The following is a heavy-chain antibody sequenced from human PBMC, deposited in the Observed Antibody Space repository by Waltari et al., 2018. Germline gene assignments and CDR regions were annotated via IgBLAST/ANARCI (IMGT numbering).Heavy chain of an antibody. V-gene: IGHV1-2*02. CDR2: IDPNSGAT. CDR3: ARDGSLDI. CDR1: GYSFIDYY. J-gene: IGHJ3*02. Sequence: QAQLVQSGAEVKKRGASVKVSCKASGYSFIDYYMYWLRQAPGQGLEWMGWIDPNSGATKYTQRFQGRVSMTRDTSISTVYMELSRLRSDDTAVFYCARDGSLDIWGQGTTVIVSS.